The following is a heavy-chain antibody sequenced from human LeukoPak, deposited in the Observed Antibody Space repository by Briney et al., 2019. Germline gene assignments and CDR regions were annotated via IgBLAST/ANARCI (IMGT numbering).Heavy chain of an antibody. V-gene: IGHV4-59*12. J-gene: IGHJ5*02. CDR3: ARDEGGNSA. CDR1: GGSTSSYY. D-gene: IGHD4-23*01. Sequence: SETLSLTCTVSGGSTSSYYWSWIRQPPGRGLEWIGYIYYSGSTNYNPSLKSRVTISVDTSKNQFSLKLSSVTAADTAAYYCARDEGGNSAWGQGTLVTVSS. CDR2: IYYSGST.